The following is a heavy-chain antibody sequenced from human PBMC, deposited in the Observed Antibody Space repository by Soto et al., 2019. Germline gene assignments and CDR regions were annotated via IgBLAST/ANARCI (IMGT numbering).Heavy chain of an antibody. CDR3: TAGAFYSDY. Sequence: EVQLAESGGGLVQPGGSLRLSCTASGVIFSRYNMNWVRQAPGQGLDWVSNINSDSSIIYYADSVKGRFTISRDNARNSVYLQMNSLRDEDTAVYYCTAGAFYSDYWGQGTLVTVSS. V-gene: IGHV3-48*02. CDR1: GVIFSRYN. CDR2: INSDSSII. J-gene: IGHJ4*02.